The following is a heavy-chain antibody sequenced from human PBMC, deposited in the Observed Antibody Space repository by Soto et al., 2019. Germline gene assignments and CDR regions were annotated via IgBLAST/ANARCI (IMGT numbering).Heavy chain of an antibody. CDR1: GVSISSDY. CDR2: TSHTGTT. V-gene: IGHV4-59*08. CDR3: ARLDTAMVTGYLDL. J-gene: IGHJ2*01. Sequence: SETLSLTCTVSGVSISSDYWTWIRQSPGKGLEWIAYTSHTGTTDYNPSLKSRVTISLDTSKNQFSLKLSSVTAADTAVYYCARLDTAMVTGYLDLWGRGTLVTVSS. D-gene: IGHD5-18*01.